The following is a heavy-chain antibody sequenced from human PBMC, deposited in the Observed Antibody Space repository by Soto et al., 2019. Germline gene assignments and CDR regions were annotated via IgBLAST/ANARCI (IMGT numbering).Heavy chain of an antibody. CDR1: GFTFTSSA. CDR3: AARDDDYDILTGAFDI. J-gene: IGHJ3*02. D-gene: IGHD3-9*01. CDR2: IVVGSGNT. Sequence: ASVKVSCKASGFTFTSSAVQWVRQARGQRLEWIGWIVVGSGNTNYAQKFQERVTITRDMSTSTAYMELSSLRSEDTAVYYCAARDDDYDILTGAFDIWGQGTMVTVSS. V-gene: IGHV1-58*01.